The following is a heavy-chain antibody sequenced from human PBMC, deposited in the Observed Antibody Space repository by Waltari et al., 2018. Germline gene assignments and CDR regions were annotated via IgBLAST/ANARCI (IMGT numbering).Heavy chain of an antibody. Sequence: QVQLVQAGAEVKKPGSSVKVSCTASGDTFNNTFIINWVRQAPGQGLEWMGRIISIVGTPHYTQKFQGRVTISADKSTSTVYMELSSLSSEDTAMYYCARAAGLLIAAGGLGYALDIWGQGTMVTVSS. CDR1: GDTFNNTFI. CDR2: IISIVGTP. J-gene: IGHJ3*02. V-gene: IGHV1-69*08. D-gene: IGHD6-13*01. CDR3: ARAAGLLIAAGGLGYALDI.